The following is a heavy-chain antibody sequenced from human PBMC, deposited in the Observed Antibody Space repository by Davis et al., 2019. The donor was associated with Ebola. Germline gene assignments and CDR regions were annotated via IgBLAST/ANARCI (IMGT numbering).Heavy chain of an antibody. V-gene: IGHV4-39*07. Sequence: SETLSLTCTVSGGSISSSSYYWGWIRQPPGKGLEWIGSIYYSGSTNYNPSLKSRVTISVDTSKNQFSLKLSSVTAADTAVYYCARRPLLWFGELGMDVWGQGTTVTVSS. J-gene: IGHJ6*02. CDR2: IYYSGST. CDR1: GGSISSSSYY. D-gene: IGHD3-10*01. CDR3: ARRPLLWFGELGMDV.